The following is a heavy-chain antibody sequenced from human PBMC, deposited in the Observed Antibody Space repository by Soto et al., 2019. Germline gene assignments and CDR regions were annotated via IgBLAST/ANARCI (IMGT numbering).Heavy chain of an antibody. CDR2: ISGRGGTI. Sequence: EERLLESGGGLVQPGGSLRLSCVASGFTFNNFLMSWVRQAPGKGLEWVSGISGRGGTISYADSVKGRFTISRDNSKNTLYLQMGSLRAEDTAIYYCAKADDILTGYAFDPWGQGTLVTVSS. CDR1: GFTFNNFL. CDR3: AKADDILTGYAFDP. V-gene: IGHV3-23*01. D-gene: IGHD3-9*01. J-gene: IGHJ5*02.